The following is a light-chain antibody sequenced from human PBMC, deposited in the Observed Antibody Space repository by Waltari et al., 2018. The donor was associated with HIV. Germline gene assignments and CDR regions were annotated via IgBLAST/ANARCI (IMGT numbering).Light chain of an antibody. CDR1: APDIHSFKT. CDR3: ASTASSSALV. V-gene: IGLV2-14*03. J-gene: IGLJ3*02. CDR2: EFT. Sequence: QSALTQPASVSGSPGQSITISCTGTAPDIHSFKTVSWYQQHPGNAPKLMIYEFTNRPSGFSPRFSGSKSGSTASLTISGLQAEDEADYYCASTASSSALVFGGGTKLTVL.